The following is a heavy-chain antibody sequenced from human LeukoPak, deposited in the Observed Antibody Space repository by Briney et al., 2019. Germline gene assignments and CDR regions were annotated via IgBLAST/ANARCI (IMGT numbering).Heavy chain of an antibody. CDR3: ARVSSSGWHLFDY. V-gene: IGHV4-59*01. Sequence: SETLSLTCTVSGGSISSYYWSWIRQPPGKGLEWIGYIYYSGSTNYNPSLKSRVTISVDTSKNQFSLKLSSVTAADTAVHYCARVSSSGWHLFDYWGQGTLVTVSS. CDR2: IYYSGST. D-gene: IGHD6-19*01. CDR1: GGSISSYY. J-gene: IGHJ4*02.